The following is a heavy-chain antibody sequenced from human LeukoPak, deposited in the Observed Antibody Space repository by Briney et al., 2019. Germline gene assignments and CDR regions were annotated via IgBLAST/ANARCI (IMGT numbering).Heavy chain of an antibody. CDR3: AKAELIGRYYFDY. V-gene: IGHV3-23*01. Sequence: PGGSLKLSCAASGFTFSSYAMSWVRQAPGKGLEWVSAISGSGGSTYYADSVKGRFTISRDNSKNTLYLQMNSLRAEDTAVYYCAKAELIGRYYFDYWGQGTLVTVSS. J-gene: IGHJ4*02. CDR2: ISGSGGST. D-gene: IGHD1-14*01. CDR1: GFTFSSYA.